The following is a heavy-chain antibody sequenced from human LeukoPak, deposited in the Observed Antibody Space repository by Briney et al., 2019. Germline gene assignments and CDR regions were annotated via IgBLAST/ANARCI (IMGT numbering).Heavy chain of an antibody. CDR3: ARAYTRDGYKLYYYDY. D-gene: IGHD5-24*01. J-gene: IGHJ4*02. V-gene: IGHV1-46*01. CDR2: INPSGGST. Sequence: GASVKVSCKASGYTFTSYYMHWVRQAPGQGLEWMGIINPSGGSTSYAQKFQGRVTMTKDTSTSTVHMELSSLRSEDTAVYYCARAYTRDGYKLYYYDYWGQGTLVTVSS. CDR1: GYTFTSYY.